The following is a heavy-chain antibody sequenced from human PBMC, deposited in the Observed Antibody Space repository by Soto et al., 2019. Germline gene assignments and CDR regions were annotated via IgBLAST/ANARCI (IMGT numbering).Heavy chain of an antibody. CDR2: IYYSGST. CDR1: GGSISSYY. V-gene: IGHV4-59*01. Sequence: SETLSLTCTVSGGSISSYYWSWIRQPPGKGLEWIGYIYYSGSTNYNPSLKSRVTISVDTSKNQFSLKLSSVTAADTAVYYCARGHVDTAMVGAFDIWGQGTMVTVSS. J-gene: IGHJ3*02. CDR3: ARGHVDTAMVGAFDI. D-gene: IGHD5-18*01.